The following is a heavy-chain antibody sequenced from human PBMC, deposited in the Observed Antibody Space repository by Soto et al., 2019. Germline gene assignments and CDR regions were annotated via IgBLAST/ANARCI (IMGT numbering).Heavy chain of an antibody. CDR1: GYTFTSYD. D-gene: IGHD5-18*01. CDR3: ARLGVDTAMFDY. CDR2: MNPNSGNT. Sequence: QVQLVQSGAEVKKPGASVKVSCKASGYTFTSYDINWVRQATGQGLEWMGWMNPNSGNTGYAQKFQGRVTMTKNTSISTAYMELSSLRSEETAVYYCARLGVDTAMFDYWGQGTLVTVSS. V-gene: IGHV1-8*01. J-gene: IGHJ4*02.